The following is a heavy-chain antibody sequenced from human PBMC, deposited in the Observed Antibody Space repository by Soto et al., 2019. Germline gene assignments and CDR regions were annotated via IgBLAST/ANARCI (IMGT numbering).Heavy chain of an antibody. Sequence: PXGFLSLSCAGSGFTFGDSYMSWIRQAPGKGLEWLSYISPGSRYPAYADSVKGRFTISRDNAKRSLYLQMVSLTAEDTAIYYCVRGGGGGLFDPWGQGTMVTVSS. CDR2: ISPGSRYP. D-gene: IGHD2-15*01. CDR1: GFTFGDSY. V-gene: IGHV3-11*06. CDR3: VRGGGGGLFDP. J-gene: IGHJ5*02.